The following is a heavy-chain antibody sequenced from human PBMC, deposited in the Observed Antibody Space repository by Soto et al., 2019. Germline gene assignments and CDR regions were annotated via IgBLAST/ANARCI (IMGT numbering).Heavy chain of an antibody. Sequence: QVQLVESGGGVVQPGRSLRLSCAASGFTVRTHGMYWVRQAAGKGLEWVALIWHDGTKENYADSVKGRFTISKDNSKNTLYLQMNDLRAEDTAVYYCARGSRDSYPGSRIFDLWGRGTLVTVSS. CDR1: GFTVRTHG. V-gene: IGHV3-33*01. J-gene: IGHJ4*02. CDR2: IWHDGTKE. D-gene: IGHD3-10*01. CDR3: ARGSRDSYPGSRIFDL.